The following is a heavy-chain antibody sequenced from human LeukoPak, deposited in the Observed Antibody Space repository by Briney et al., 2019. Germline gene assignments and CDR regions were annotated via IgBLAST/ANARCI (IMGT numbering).Heavy chain of an antibody. CDR1: GGSFSGYY. CDR2: INHSGST. CDR3: ARGLNYYDSRGYYN. J-gene: IGHJ4*02. V-gene: IGHV4-34*01. Sequence: PSETLSLTCAVYGGSFSGYYWSWIRQPPGKGLEWIGEINHSGSTNYNPSLKSRVTISVDTSKNQFSLKLSSVTAADTAVYYCARGLNYYDSRGYYNWGQGTLVTVSS. D-gene: IGHD3-22*01.